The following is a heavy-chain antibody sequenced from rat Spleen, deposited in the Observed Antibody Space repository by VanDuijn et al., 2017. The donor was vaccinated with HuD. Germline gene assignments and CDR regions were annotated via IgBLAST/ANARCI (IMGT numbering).Heavy chain of an antibody. V-gene: IGHV5-31*01. Sequence: EVQLVESGGGLVQPGRSLKLSCVASGFTFNNYWMTWIRQAPKKGLEWVATIIYDGSRTYYRDSVKGRFTISRDNAKSILYLQMYSLRSEDTASYYCARHGYTRYYFDYWGQGVMVTVSS. D-gene: IGHD1-9*01. CDR2: IIYDGSRT. J-gene: IGHJ2*01. CDR3: ARHGYTRYYFDY. CDR1: GFTFNNYW.